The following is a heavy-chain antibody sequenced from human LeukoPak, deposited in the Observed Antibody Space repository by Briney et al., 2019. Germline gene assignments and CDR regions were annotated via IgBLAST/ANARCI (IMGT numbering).Heavy chain of an antibody. CDR2: IIPIFGTA. CDR3: ARPNSGYDFVPYGMDV. CDR1: GGTFSSYA. Sequence: SVKVSCKASGGTFSSYAISWVRQAPGQGLEWMGGIIPIFGTANYAQKFQGRVTITADESTSTAYTELSSLRSEDTAVYYCARPNSGYDFVPYGMDVWGQGTTVTVSS. V-gene: IGHV1-69*01. D-gene: IGHD5-12*01. J-gene: IGHJ6*02.